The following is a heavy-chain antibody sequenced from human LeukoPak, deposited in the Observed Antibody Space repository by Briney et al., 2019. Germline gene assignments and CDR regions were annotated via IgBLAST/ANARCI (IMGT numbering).Heavy chain of an antibody. V-gene: IGHV1-2*02. Sequence: GASVKVSCKASGYTFTGYYMPWVRQAPGQGLEWMGWINPNSGGTNYAQKFQGRVTMTRDTSISTAYMELSRLRSDDTAVYYCARARSSRYPFDYWGQGTLVTVSS. CDR2: INPNSGGT. J-gene: IGHJ4*02. CDR3: ARARSSRYPFDY. D-gene: IGHD1-26*01. CDR1: GYTFTGYY.